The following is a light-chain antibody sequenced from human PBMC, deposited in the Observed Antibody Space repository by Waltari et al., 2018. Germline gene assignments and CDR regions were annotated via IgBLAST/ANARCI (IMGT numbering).Light chain of an antibody. CDR3: QHYLRLPVT. CDR2: GAS. CDR1: QIVTRA. Sequence: EIVLTQSPGTLSLSPGESATLSCRTSQIVTRALAWYQQKPGQAPRLLIYGASNRATGIPDRFSGSGSGTDFSLTISSLEPEDFAVYYCQHYLRLPVTFGQGTKVEVK. V-gene: IGKV3-20*01. J-gene: IGKJ1*01.